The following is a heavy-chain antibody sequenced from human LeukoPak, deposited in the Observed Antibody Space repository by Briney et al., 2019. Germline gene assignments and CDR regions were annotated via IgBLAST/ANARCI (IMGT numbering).Heavy chain of an antibody. J-gene: IGHJ4*02. Sequence: SETLSLTCTVSGASISTRGYYWGWIHQPPGNGLEWIGTIYYRGNTYYNPSLEGRVTMSVDTSKNQFSLNVISMTAADTAMYYCASERGYHANWGQGTLVTVSS. V-gene: IGHV4-39*07. CDR3: ASERGYHAN. CDR1: GASISTRGYY. D-gene: IGHD5-12*01. CDR2: IYYRGNT.